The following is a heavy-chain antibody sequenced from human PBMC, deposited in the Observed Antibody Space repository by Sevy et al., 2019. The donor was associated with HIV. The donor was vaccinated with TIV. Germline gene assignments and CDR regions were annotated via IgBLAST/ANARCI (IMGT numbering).Heavy chain of an antibody. J-gene: IGHJ4*02. CDR2: FDPEDDAR. Sequence: ASVKVSCKVSGNTLTQLSMHWVRQVPGKGLEWMGSFDPEDDARIYAQKFQGRVTMTEDTSTDTAYMELSSLKSEDTAVCYCATTKDYYENSGDPFDYWGQGTLVTVSS. D-gene: IGHD3-22*01. V-gene: IGHV1-24*01. CDR3: ATTKDYYENSGDPFDY. CDR1: GNTLTQLS.